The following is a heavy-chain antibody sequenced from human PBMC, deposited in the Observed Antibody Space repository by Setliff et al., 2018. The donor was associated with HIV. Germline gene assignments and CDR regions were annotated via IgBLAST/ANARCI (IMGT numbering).Heavy chain of an antibody. D-gene: IGHD5-18*01. CDR1: GGSIYSGAYY. Sequence: SETLSLTCTVSGGSIYSGAYYWAWTRQHPGKGLEWIGHIYYSGDTHYNTSLKSRLTISIDTSVNQFSLKLSSVTAADTAVYFCARIAWYRESTYGHDLYYFDFWGQGSLVTVSS. CDR2: IYYSGDT. J-gene: IGHJ4*02. CDR3: ARIAWYRESTYGHDLYYFDF. V-gene: IGHV4-31*03.